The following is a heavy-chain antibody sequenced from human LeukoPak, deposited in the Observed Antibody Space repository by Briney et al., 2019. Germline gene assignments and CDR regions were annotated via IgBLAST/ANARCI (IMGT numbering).Heavy chain of an antibody. Sequence: GGSLRLSCAASGFTFSNYEMNWVRQAPGKGLEWVSYISSSGDTIYYADSVKGRFTISRDNAKNSLYLQMNSLRAEDTAVYYCARVSPYFDYWGQGTLVTVSS. CDR1: GFTFSNYE. CDR3: ARVSPYFDY. V-gene: IGHV3-48*03. CDR2: ISSSGDTI. J-gene: IGHJ4*02.